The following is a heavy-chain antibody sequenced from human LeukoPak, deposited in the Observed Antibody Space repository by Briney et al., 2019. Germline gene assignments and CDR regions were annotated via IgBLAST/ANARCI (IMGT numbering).Heavy chain of an antibody. CDR2: IYSGGST. V-gene: IGHV3-66*02. D-gene: IGHD4-17*01. CDR3: ARDPPLDYGDYYYYYGMDV. J-gene: IGHJ6*02. Sequence: GRSLRLSCAASGFTVSSNYMSWVRQAPGKGLEWVSVIYSGGSTYYADSVKGRFTISRDNSKNTLYLQMNSLRAEDTAVYYCARDPPLDYGDYYYYYGMDVWGQGTTVTVSS. CDR1: GFTVSSNY.